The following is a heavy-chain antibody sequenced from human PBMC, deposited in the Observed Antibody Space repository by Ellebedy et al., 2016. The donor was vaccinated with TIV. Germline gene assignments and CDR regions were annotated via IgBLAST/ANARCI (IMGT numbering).Heavy chain of an antibody. CDR1: GYSFTSHG. V-gene: IGHV1-18*01. Sequence: AASVKVSCKASGYSFTSHGITWVRQAPGQGLQWMGWVTDYNRDTYYAQNFQGRVTFTTDTSSSTAYWELRSLTSNDTGVYYCARGAMALSWGQGTLVTVSS. D-gene: IGHD5-24*01. CDR3: ARGAMALS. J-gene: IGHJ5*02. CDR2: VTDYNRDT.